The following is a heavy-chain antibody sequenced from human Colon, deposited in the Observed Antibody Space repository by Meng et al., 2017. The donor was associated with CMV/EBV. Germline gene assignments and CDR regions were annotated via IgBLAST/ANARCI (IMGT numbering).Heavy chain of an antibody. CDR1: GGSISSSTYY. Sequence: QLQRQESGPGLVKPSDTLSLTCTVSGGSISSSTYYWGWIRQTPGKGLEWIGNIYYSGYTYYNPSLKSRLTISVDTSKNQFSLKLTSVTAADTAVYYCATDYGDYYFDRWGQGTLVTVSS. D-gene: IGHD4-17*01. CDR2: IYYSGYT. J-gene: IGHJ4*02. V-gene: IGHV4-39*07. CDR3: ATDYGDYYFDR.